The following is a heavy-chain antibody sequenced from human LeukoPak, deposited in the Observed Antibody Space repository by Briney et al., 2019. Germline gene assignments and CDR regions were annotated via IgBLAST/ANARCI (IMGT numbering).Heavy chain of an antibody. D-gene: IGHD4-11*01. V-gene: IGHV4-34*01. CDR2: INHSGSA. J-gene: IGHJ6*02. Sequence: PSETLSLTCAVYGGSFSGCYWSWIRQPPGKGLEWIGEINHSGSANYNPSLKSRVTISVDTSKNQFSLKLSSVTAADTAVYYCARESLATVTTPMDVWGQGTTVTVSS. CDR3: ARESLATVTTPMDV. CDR1: GGSFSGCY.